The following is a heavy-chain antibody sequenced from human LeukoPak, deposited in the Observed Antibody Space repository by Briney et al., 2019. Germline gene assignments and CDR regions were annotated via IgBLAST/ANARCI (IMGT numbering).Heavy chain of an antibody. D-gene: IGHD3-22*01. Sequence: SETLSLTCAVYGGSFSGYYWSWIRQPPGKGLEWIGEINHSGSTNYNPSLKSRVTISVDTPKNQFSLKLSSVTAADTAVYYCARHRRPTYYYDSSGYYSYYFDYWGQGTLVTVSS. V-gene: IGHV4-34*01. J-gene: IGHJ4*02. CDR2: INHSGST. CDR3: ARHRRPTYYYDSSGYYSYYFDY. CDR1: GGSFSGYY.